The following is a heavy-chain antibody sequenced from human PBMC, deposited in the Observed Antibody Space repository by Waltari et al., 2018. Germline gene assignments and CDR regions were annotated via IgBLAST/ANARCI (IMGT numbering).Heavy chain of an antibody. CDR2: ILADGSNE. D-gene: IGHD6-19*01. J-gene: IGHJ4*02. V-gene: IGHV3-30*03. Sequence: QLVGSGGGVVQPGGSLRLSCAASGFPFRNYGMHWVRQSPGKGLEGVAVILADGSNEYYADSVKGRFTISRDKSKSTLYLKMNSLRVQDTAVYYCARGSYSSGCDFWGQGTQVTVSS. CDR1: GFPFRNYG. CDR3: ARGSYSSGCDF.